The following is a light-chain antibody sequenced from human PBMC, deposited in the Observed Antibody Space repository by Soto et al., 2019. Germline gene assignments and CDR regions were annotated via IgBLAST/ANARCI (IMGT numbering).Light chain of an antibody. J-gene: IGKJ1*01. CDR2: AAS. CDR3: QQYDVYSPWM. V-gene: IGKV1D-16*01. CDR1: HGISSW. Sequence: EIQMTQSPSAMSSSVGDRVTIACRASHGISSWLAWYQQKPGKAPKLLIYAASSLQSGVPSRFSGSGSGTEFTLTISSLQPDDSATYYCQQYDVYSPWMFGQGTKVDIK.